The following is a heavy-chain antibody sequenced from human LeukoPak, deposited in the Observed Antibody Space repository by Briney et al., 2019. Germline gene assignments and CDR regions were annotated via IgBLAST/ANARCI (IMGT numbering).Heavy chain of an antibody. Sequence: SQTLSLTCAVSGGSISSGGYSWSWIRQPPGKGLEWIGYIYHSGSTYYNPSLKSRVTISVDTSKNQFSLKLSSVTAADTAVYYCARDSEIGYPYCSSTSCPFDYWGQGTLVTVSS. J-gene: IGHJ4*02. CDR2: IYHSGST. CDR1: GGSISSGGYS. D-gene: IGHD2-2*01. V-gene: IGHV4-30-2*01. CDR3: ARDSEIGYPYCSSTSCPFDY.